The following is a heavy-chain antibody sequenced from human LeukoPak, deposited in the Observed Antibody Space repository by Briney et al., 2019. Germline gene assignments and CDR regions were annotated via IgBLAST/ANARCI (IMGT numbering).Heavy chain of an antibody. CDR1: GYTFASYD. CDR2: ISAYNGNT. CDR3: ARDPYTYYYDSSGYYPGY. D-gene: IGHD3-22*01. V-gene: IGHV1-18*01. Sequence: ASVKVSCKASGYTFASYDISWVRQAPGQGLEWMGWISAYNGNTNYAQNFQGRVTMTTDTSTSTAYMELRSLRSDDTAVYYCARDPYTYYYDSSGYYPGYWGQGTLVTVSS. J-gene: IGHJ4*02.